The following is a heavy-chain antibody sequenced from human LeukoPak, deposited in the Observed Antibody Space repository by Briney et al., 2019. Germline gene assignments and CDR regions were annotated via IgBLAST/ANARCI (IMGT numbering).Heavy chain of an antibody. J-gene: IGHJ6*02. CDR1: GGSFSGYY. CDR3: ASGEVAVPADADVTSGLDV. CDR2: INHSGST. V-gene: IGHV4-34*01. Sequence: SETLSLTCAVYGGSFSGYYWSWIRQPPGKGLEWLGEINHSGSTNYNPSLKSRVTMSVDTSKNQFSLKLSSVTAADTAVYYCASGEVAVPADADVTSGLDVWARGPRSPSP. D-gene: IGHD2-2*01.